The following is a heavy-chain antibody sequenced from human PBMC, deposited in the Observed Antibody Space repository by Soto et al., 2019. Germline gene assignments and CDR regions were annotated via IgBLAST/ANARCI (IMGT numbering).Heavy chain of an antibody. CDR1: GFTFRSYP. Sequence: QVQLVESGGGVVQPGRSLRLSCAASGFTFRSYPMDWVRQAPGKGLEWVAVISYDGSDKYYADSVKGRFTISRDNSKNPLYLQKDSLRPEGKGVYYCARQERGYSYGTLDYWGQGALVTVSS. CDR2: ISYDGSDK. V-gene: IGHV3-30-3*01. CDR3: ARQERGYSYGTLDY. D-gene: IGHD5-18*01. J-gene: IGHJ4*02.